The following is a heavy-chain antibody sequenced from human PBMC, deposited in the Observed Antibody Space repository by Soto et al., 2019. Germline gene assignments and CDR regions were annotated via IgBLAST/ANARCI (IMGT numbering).Heavy chain of an antibody. J-gene: IGHJ4*02. Sequence: QVQLVQSGAEVKKPGSSVKVSCKASGGTFSNYAISGVRQAPGQGLEWMGGIIPIFGTANYAQKFQGRVTITADESTSTAYMELSSLRSEDTAVYYCARTSSPGVVVVAATPLGFDYWGQGTLVTVSS. CDR1: GGTFSNYA. D-gene: IGHD2-15*01. CDR2: IIPIFGTA. V-gene: IGHV1-69*12. CDR3: ARTSSPGVVVVAATPLGFDY.